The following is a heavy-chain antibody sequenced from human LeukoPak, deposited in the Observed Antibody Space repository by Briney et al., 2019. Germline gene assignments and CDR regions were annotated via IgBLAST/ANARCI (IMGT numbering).Heavy chain of an antibody. CDR3: ARRRMAEYYFDY. D-gene: IGHD5-24*01. CDR2: IYYSGST. J-gene: IGHJ4*02. Sequence: SETLSLTCTGSGGSISSSSYYWGWIRQPPGKRLEWIGSIYYSGSTYYNPSLKSRVTISVDTSKNQFSLKLSSVTAADTAVYYCARRRMAEYYFDYWGQGTLVTVSS. V-gene: IGHV4-39*01. CDR1: GGSISSSSYY.